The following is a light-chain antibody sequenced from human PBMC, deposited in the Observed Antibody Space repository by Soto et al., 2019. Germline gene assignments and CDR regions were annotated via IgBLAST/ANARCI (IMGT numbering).Light chain of an antibody. J-gene: IGLJ1*01. Sequence: QSVLTQPASVSGSPGQSITISCTGTSSDVGGYNYVSWYQQHPGKAPKPMIYDVSNRPSGVSNRFSGSKSGNTASLTISGLQAEDEADYYCSSYTSSSTLFYVFGTGTKVTVL. CDR3: SSYTSSSTLFYV. CDR2: DVS. CDR1: SSDVGGYNY. V-gene: IGLV2-14*01.